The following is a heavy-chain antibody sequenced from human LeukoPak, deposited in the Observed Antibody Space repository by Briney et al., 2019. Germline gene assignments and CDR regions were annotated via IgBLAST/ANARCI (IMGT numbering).Heavy chain of an antibody. J-gene: IGHJ6*03. Sequence: SETLSLTCAVHGGSFSGYYWSWIRQPPGKGLEWIGEINHSGSTNYNPSLKSRVTMSVDTSKKQFSLKLSSVTAADTAVYYCARGEAAAGPMDYMDVWDTGATVTVSS. D-gene: IGHD6-13*01. V-gene: IGHV4-34*01. CDR3: ARGEAAAGPMDYMDV. CDR2: INHSGST. CDR1: GGSFSGYY.